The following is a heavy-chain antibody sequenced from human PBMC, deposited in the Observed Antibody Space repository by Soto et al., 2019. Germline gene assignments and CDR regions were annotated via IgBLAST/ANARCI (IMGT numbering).Heavy chain of an antibody. CDR1: GFTFSSYA. J-gene: IGHJ4*01. CDR2: ISGSGGST. Sequence: LRLSCAASGFTFSSYAMSWVRQAPGKGLEWVSAISGSGGSTYYADSVKGRFTISRDNSKNTLYLQMNSLRAEDTAVYYCAKRGDSESYYLDYWGQGTLVTVSS. D-gene: IGHD1-26*01. V-gene: IGHV3-23*01. CDR3: AKRGDSESYYLDY.